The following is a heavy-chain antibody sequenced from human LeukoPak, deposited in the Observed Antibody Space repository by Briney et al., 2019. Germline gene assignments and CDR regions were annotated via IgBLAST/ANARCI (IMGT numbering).Heavy chain of an antibody. Sequence: GGSLRLSCAASGFTLSYYAMSWVRQAPGKGLEWVSVTSASGDSTYYADSVKGRFTISRDNSKSTLYLQMNSLRAEDTAVYYCAKHPYGFDSWGQGTLVIVSS. D-gene: IGHD4-17*01. J-gene: IGHJ4*02. CDR2: TSASGDST. CDR3: AKHPYGFDS. V-gene: IGHV3-23*01. CDR1: GFTLSYYA.